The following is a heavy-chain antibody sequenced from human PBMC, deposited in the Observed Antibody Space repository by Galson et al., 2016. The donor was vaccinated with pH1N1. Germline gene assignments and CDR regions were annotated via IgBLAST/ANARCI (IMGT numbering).Heavy chain of an antibody. CDR3: TKLGIDAFDI. J-gene: IGHJ3*02. CDR2: IIGSGGGT. Sequence: SLRLSCAASGFTFKDFGMNWVRQAPGKGLEWVPRIIGSGGGTYYADSVKGRFTISRDNSKNTLYLQMNSLRVEDTAVYYCTKLGIDAFDIWGQGTMVTVSS. D-gene: IGHD7-27*01. CDR1: GFTFKDFG. V-gene: IGHV3-23*01.